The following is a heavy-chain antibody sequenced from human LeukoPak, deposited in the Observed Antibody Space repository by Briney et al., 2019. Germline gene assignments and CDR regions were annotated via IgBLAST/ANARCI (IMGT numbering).Heavy chain of an antibody. CDR1: GCTFTSYD. CDR3: ARGNQLRYFDWLLYYYYGMDV. J-gene: IGHJ6*02. CDR2: MNPNSGNT. D-gene: IGHD3-9*01. V-gene: IGHV1-8*01. Sequence: ASVKVSCKASGCTFTSYDINWVRQATGQGLEWMGWMNPNSGNTGYAQKFQGRVTMTRNTSISTAYMELSSLRSEDTAVYYCARGNQLRYFDWLLYYYYGMDVWGQGTTVTVSS.